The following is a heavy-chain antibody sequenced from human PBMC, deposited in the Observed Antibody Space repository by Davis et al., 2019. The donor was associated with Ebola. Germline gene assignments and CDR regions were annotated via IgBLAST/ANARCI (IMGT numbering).Heavy chain of an antibody. D-gene: IGHD2-21*01. V-gene: IGHV1-69*13. J-gene: IGHJ5*02. CDR1: GGTFSSYT. CDR3: AREVVVVWGSYNWFDP. CDR2: IIPRLGTA. Sequence: AASVKVSCKASGGTFSSYTFSWVRQVPGRGLEWMGGIIPRLGTAKYAQNFQGRATITADESTSTVYMELSSLRSEDTAVYFCAREVVVVWGSYNWFDPWGQGTLVTVSS.